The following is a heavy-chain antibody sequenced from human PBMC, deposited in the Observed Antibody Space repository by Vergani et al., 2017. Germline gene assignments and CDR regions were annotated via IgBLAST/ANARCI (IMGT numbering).Heavy chain of an antibody. CDR3: ARDGGEYDKDALDV. Sequence: QVQLQESGPGLVKPSQTLSLTCSVSGDSISSGVYYWNWIRQHPGKGLEWIGYIYSTGSTHHNPSLRRRINMSVDTSKKQFSLKLTSVTAADTAVYYCARDGGEYDKDALDVWVQGTKVTVTS. V-gene: IGHV4-30-4*01. CDR2: IYSTGST. D-gene: IGHD2-21*01. CDR1: GDSISSGVYY. J-gene: IGHJ3*01.